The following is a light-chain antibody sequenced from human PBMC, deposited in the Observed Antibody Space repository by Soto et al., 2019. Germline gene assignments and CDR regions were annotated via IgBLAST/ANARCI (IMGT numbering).Light chain of an antibody. Sequence: QSVLTQPASVSGSAGQSITFSCTGTSSDIGDYYYVSWYQQHPGKAPKLLIYEVTYRPSGVSNRFSGSKSGNTASLTVSGLQPEDEADYYCSSYAGRTLYVFGTGTKVTVL. V-gene: IGLV2-14*01. J-gene: IGLJ1*01. CDR1: SSDIGDYYY. CDR3: SSYAGRTLYV. CDR2: EVT.